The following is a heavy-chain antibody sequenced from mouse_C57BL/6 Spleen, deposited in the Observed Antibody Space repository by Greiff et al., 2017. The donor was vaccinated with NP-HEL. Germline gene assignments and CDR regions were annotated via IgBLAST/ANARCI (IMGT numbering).Heavy chain of an antibody. CDR2: IYPEDGET. D-gene: IGHD2-5*01. CDR3: ASEGDSNSYAMDY. J-gene: IGHJ4*01. Sequence: EVQLQQSAAELVKPGASVKLSCTASGFNINDYYMHWVKQRTEQGLEWIGRIYPEDGETKYAQKFKGKATITADKSSNTAYLQLSSLTSEDTAVYYCASEGDSNSYAMDYWGQGTSVTVSA. CDR1: GFNINDYY. V-gene: IGHV14-2*01.